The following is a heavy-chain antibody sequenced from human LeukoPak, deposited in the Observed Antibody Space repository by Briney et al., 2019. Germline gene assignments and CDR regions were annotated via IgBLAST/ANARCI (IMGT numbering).Heavy chain of an antibody. J-gene: IGHJ6*02. CDR1: GFTFDDYA. D-gene: IGHD3-16*01. CDR2: ISWNSGSI. V-gene: IGHV3-9*01. CDR3: AKDMEASLGGPTKPSYYYYGMDV. Sequence: GGSLRLSCAASGFTFDDYAMHWVRQAPGKGLEWVSGISWNSGSIGYADSVKGRFTISRDNAKNSLYLQMNSLRAEDTALYYCAKDMEASLGGPTKPSYYYYGMDVWGQGTTVTVSS.